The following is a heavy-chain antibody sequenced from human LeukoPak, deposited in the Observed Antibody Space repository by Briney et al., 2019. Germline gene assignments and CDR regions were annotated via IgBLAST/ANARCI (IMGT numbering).Heavy chain of an antibody. CDR3: ARDHLELPQY. Sequence: GGSLRLSCAVSGFTFSNYVMSWVRQAPGKGLEWVSGISGSGDSTYYADSVKGRFTISRDNAKNSLYLQMNSLRAEDTAVYYCARDHLELPQYWGQGTLVTVSS. D-gene: IGHD1-7*01. J-gene: IGHJ4*02. V-gene: IGHV3-23*01. CDR1: GFTFSNYV. CDR2: ISGSGDST.